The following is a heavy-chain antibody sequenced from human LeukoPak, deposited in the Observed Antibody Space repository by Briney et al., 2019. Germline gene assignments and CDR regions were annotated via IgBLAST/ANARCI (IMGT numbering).Heavy chain of an antibody. Sequence: GGSLRLSCAASGFTLSNNYMSWVRQAPGKGLKWGSVIYSGGSTYYADSVKGRFTISRDNSKSTLYIQMNSLRAEDTAVYYCARAKPKNMVRGLIMRRESRYYFDYWGQGTLVTVSS. J-gene: IGHJ4*02. CDR2: IYSGGST. CDR1: GFTLSNNY. CDR3: ARAKPKNMVRGLIMRRESRYYFDY. D-gene: IGHD3-10*01. V-gene: IGHV3-53*01.